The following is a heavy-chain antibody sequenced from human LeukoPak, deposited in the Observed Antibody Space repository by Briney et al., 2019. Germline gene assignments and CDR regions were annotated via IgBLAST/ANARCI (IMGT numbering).Heavy chain of an antibody. J-gene: IGHJ4*02. CDR1: GYTFTGYY. V-gene: IGHV1-2*02. CDR2: INPNSGGT. D-gene: IGHD5-12*01. CDR3: ARDAISGGYDYYFDY. Sequence: GASVKVSCKASGYTFTGYYMHWVRQAPGQGLEWMGWINPNSGGTNYAQKFQGRVTMTRDTSISTAYMELSRLRSDDTAMYYCARDAISGGYDYYFDYWGQGTLVTVSS.